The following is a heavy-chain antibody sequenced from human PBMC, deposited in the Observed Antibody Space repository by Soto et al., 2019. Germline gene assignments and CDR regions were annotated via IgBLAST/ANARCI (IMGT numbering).Heavy chain of an antibody. CDR3: VRAVIPAAINY. V-gene: IGHV4-30-4*01. J-gene: IGHJ4*02. CDR1: GDSISSGDSF. D-gene: IGHD2-2*01. Sequence: SETLSLTCAVSGDSISSGDSFCSWIRQSPGKGLEWIGYIYHTGSTYYDPSLTSRLTLSVDTAKNQFSLKLRSVTAADTAVYSRVRAVIPAAINYWGQGILVTVSS. CDR2: IYHTGST.